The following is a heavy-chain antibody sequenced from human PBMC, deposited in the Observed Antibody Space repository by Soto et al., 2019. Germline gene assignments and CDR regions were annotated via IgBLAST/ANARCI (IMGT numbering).Heavy chain of an antibody. V-gene: IGHV1-18*01. CDR3: ARDLSGSGWYDH. CDR1: GYTFTSYG. CDR2: INTCNGDT. D-gene: IGHD6-19*01. J-gene: IGHJ5*02. Sequence: GASVKVSCKASGYTFTSYGISWVRQAPGQGLEWMGWINTCNGDTKYSQKLQGRVTITTDTSTSTAYMEMSRLRSEDTAVYYCARDLSGSGWYDHWGQGTLVTVSS.